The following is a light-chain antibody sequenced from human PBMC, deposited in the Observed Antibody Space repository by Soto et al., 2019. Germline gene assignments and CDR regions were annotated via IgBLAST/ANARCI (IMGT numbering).Light chain of an antibody. CDR2: GAS. CDR1: QTVASN. V-gene: IGKV3-15*01. Sequence: EIVMTQSPASLSVSPGEGATLSCRASQTVASNLAWYQQKPGQGPRLLIYGASTRATGVPARFSGSGSGTDFTLTISSLQSEDFAVYYCQQYHNWPPQYTFGQGTKLQIK. J-gene: IGKJ2*01. CDR3: QQYHNWPPQYT.